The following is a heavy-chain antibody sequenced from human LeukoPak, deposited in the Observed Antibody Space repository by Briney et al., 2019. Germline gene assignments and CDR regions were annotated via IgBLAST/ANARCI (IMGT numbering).Heavy chain of an antibody. D-gene: IGHD6-6*01. CDR2: ISTYTGNT. CDR3: ARIGSSSATHYYYYYMDV. CDR1: G. Sequence: GIRWVRQAPGQGLEGMGWISTYTGNTKYAQRFQGRVIMTTDTSTSTAYMELRSLRSDDTAVFYCARIGSSSATHYYYYYMDVWGKGTTDTVSS. J-gene: IGHJ6*03. V-gene: IGHV1-18*01.